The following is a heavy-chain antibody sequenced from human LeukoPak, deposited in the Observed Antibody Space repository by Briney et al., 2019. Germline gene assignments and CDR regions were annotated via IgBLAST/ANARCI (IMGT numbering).Heavy chain of an antibody. V-gene: IGHV3-66*01. D-gene: IGHD5-18*01. CDR3: AIIHSYGHA. CDR1: GFNVISNY. CDR2: IYSGGST. Sequence: PGGSLRLSCATPGFNVISNYMSWVRQAPGKGLEWVSVIYSGGSTYYAASVKGRFTISRDKSKNTLYLQMSSLRVDDTATYYCAIIHSYGHAWGQGTLVTVSS. J-gene: IGHJ5*02.